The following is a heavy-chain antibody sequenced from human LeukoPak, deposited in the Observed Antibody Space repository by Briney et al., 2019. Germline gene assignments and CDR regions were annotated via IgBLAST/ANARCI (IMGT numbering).Heavy chain of an antibody. CDR2: ISSSSSYI. V-gene: IGHV3-21*01. D-gene: IGHD3-22*01. J-gene: IGHJ4*02. Sequence: PGGSLRLSCAASGFTFSSYSMNWVRQAPGKGLEWVSSISSSSSYIYYADSVKGRFTISRDNTKNSLYLQMHSLRVEDTALYYCAREEDTSGYYSQDYWGQGTLVTVSS. CDR3: AREEDTSGYYSQDY. CDR1: GFTFSSYS.